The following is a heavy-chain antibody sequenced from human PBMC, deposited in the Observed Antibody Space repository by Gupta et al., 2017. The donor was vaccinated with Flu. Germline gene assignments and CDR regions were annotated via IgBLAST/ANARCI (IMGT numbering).Heavy chain of an antibody. CDR1: GFTFSSYA. J-gene: IGHJ4*02. CDR2: ISGGGVST. D-gene: IGHD5-12*01. V-gene: IGHV3-23*01. CDR3: AASRSVASSVDY. Sequence: EVQLLEAGGGMVQPGGSMRLSCADSGFTFSSYAMSWVRQAPGQGLEWVSTISGGGVSTYYADSVKGRFTISRDYSSNTRYLQMNSLRAEDTAVYYCAASRSVASSVDYWGQGTLVTVSS.